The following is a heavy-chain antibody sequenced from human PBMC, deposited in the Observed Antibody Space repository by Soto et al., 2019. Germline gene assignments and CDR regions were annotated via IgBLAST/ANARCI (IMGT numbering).Heavy chain of an antibody. D-gene: IGHD6-13*01. CDR1: GFTFSDYY. V-gene: IGHV3-11*01. Sequence: PGGSLRLSCAASGFTFSDYYMSWIRQAPGKGLEWVSYISSSGSTIYYADSVKGRFTISRDNAKNSLYLQMNSLRAEDTAVYYCAREPSGSSSWYNAFDIWGQGTMVTVSS. J-gene: IGHJ3*02. CDR3: AREPSGSSSWYNAFDI. CDR2: ISSSGSTI.